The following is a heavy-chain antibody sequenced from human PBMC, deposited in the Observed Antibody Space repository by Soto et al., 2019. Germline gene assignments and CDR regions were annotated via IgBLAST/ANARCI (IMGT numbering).Heavy chain of an antibody. D-gene: IGHD3-10*01. CDR1: GGTFSSYA. Sequence: ASVKVSCKASGGTFSSYAISWVRQAPGQGLEWMGGIIPIFRTANYAQKFQGRVTITADKSTSTAYMELSSLRSEDTAVYYCARVSDSGGYYYYYGMDVWGQGTTVTVSS. CDR2: IIPIFRTA. V-gene: IGHV1-69*06. CDR3: ARVSDSGGYYYYYGMDV. J-gene: IGHJ6*02.